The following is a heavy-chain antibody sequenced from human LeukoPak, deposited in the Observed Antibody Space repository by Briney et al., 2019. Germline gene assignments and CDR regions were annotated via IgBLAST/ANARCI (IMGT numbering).Heavy chain of an antibody. Sequence: SETLSLTCTVSGGSISSSSYYWGWIRQPPGKGLEWIGSIYYSGSTYYNPSLKSRVTISVDTSKNQFSLKLSSVTAADTAVYYCARDASMVRGFYGMDVWGQGTTVTVSS. CDR2: IYYSGST. D-gene: IGHD3-10*01. CDR1: GGSISSSSYY. CDR3: ARDASMVRGFYGMDV. V-gene: IGHV4-39*07. J-gene: IGHJ6*02.